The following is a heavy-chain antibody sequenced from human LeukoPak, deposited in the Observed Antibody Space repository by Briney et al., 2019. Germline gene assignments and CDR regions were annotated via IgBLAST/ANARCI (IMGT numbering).Heavy chain of an antibody. CDR1: AASITTYY. D-gene: IGHD3-16*01. CDR2: IFYTGDT. CDR3: ARLKMGAYFDL. Sequence: SETLSLTCPVSAASITTYYWSWIRQPPGKGLEWVEYIFYTGDTSNSPSLKSRVTISLDTSKNQFSLKLRSVTAADTAVYYCARLKMGAYFDLWGRGTLVTVSS. J-gene: IGHJ2*01. V-gene: IGHV4-59*08.